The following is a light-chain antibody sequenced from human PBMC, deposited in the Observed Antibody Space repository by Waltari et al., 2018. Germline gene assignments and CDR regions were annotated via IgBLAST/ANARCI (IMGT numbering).Light chain of an antibody. V-gene: IGKV1-39*01. J-gene: IGKJ2*01. Sequence: DIQMTQSPSSLSASVGDRVTITCRASETISTYLNWYHQKPGKAPKLLIYAASSLQSGVPSRFTGSGSGTDFTLTISSLQPEDFATYYCQQTYRNPPYTFGQGTKLEIK. CDR3: QQTYRNPPYT. CDR2: AAS. CDR1: ETISTY.